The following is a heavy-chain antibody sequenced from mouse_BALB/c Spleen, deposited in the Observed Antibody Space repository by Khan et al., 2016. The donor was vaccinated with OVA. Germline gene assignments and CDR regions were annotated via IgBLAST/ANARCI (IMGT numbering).Heavy chain of an antibody. D-gene: IGHD1-1*02. J-gene: IGHJ3*01. Sequence: EVELVESGGGLVKPGGSLKLSCAASGFTFSDYYMYWVRQTPEKRLEWVASISDGGTSTYYPDSVKGRFTISRDNAKNSLYLQMSSLKSEDTAIFYCVRAGYGAFAYWGQGTLVTVSA. CDR3: VRAGYGAFAY. CDR2: ISDGGTST. V-gene: IGHV5-4*02. CDR1: GFTFSDYY.